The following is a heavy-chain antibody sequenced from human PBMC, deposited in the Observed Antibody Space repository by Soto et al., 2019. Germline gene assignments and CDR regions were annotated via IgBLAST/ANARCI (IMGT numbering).Heavy chain of an antibody. CDR1: GVTFSSYA. J-gene: IGHJ4*02. CDR2: ISYDGSNK. CDR3: GRAPPSYGVEVFDF. D-gene: IGHD5-18*01. Sequence: PXGSLRLSCAASGVTFSSYAMHWVRQAPGKGLDWVAVISYDGSNKYYADSVKGRFTISRDNSKNTLYLQMNSLRAEDTAVYYCGRAPPSYGVEVFDFWGQGALVTVSS. V-gene: IGHV3-30-3*01.